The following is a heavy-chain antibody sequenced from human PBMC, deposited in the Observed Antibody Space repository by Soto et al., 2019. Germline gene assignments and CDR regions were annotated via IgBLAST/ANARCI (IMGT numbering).Heavy chain of an antibody. J-gene: IGHJ6*04. Sequence: GALRLSCAASGFTFSRYAMSWFRQAKGKGLEWVSAISGSGGSTYYADSVKGRFTISRDNSKNTLYLQMNSLRAEDTAVYYCAKEAPYYYYYGMDVWGKGTTVTVSS. V-gene: IGHV3-23*01. CDR1: GFTFSRYA. CDR2: ISGSGGST. CDR3: AKEAPYYYYYGMDV.